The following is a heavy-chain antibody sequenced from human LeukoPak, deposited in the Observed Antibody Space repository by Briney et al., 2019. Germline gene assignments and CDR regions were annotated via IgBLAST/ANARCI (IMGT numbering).Heavy chain of an antibody. CDR3: ARGWDIVATLSKNWFDP. CDR2: MNPNSGNT. Sequence: ASVKVSCKASGYTFTSYDINWVRQATRQGLEWMGWMNPNSGNTGYAQKFQGRVTMTRNTSISTAYMELSSLRSEDTAVYYCARGWDIVATLSKNWFDPWGQGTLVTVSS. CDR1: GYTFTSYD. V-gene: IGHV1-8*01. D-gene: IGHD5-12*01. J-gene: IGHJ5*02.